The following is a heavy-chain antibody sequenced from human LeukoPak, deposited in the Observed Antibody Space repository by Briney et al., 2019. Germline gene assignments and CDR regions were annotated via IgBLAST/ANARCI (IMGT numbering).Heavy chain of an antibody. J-gene: IGHJ4*02. CDR1: GFTFSSYW. CDR3: AREPIAAAGTFDY. Sequence: GGSLRLSCAASGFTFSSYWMSWVRQAPGKGLEWVANIKQDGSEKYYVDSVKGRFTISRDNSKNTLYLQMNSLRAEDTAVYYCAREPIAAAGTFDYWGQGTLVTVSS. CDR2: IKQDGSEK. V-gene: IGHV3-7*01. D-gene: IGHD6-13*01.